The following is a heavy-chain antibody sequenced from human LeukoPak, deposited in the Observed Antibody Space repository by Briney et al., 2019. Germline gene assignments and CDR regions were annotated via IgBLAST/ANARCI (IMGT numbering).Heavy chain of an antibody. CDR3: ARQTPVDDILTGYSYVNWFDP. D-gene: IGHD3-9*01. Sequence: SETLSLTCTVSGGSISSYYWSWIRQPPGKGLEWIGYIYYSGSTNYNPSLKSRVTISVDTSKNQLSLKLSSVTAADTAVYYCARQTPVDDILTGYSYVNWFDPWGQGTLVTVSS. J-gene: IGHJ5*02. V-gene: IGHV4-59*08. CDR2: IYYSGST. CDR1: GGSISSYY.